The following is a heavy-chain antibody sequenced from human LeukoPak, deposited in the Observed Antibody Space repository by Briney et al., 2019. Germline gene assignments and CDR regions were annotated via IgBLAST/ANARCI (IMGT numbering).Heavy chain of an antibody. D-gene: IGHD3-22*01. CDR2: IIPIFGTA. CDR1: GGTFSSYA. CDR3: ARETYYYDSSGYYYAFDI. Sequence: GASVKVSCKASGGTFSSYAIGWVRQAPGQGLEWMGGIIPIFGTANYAQKFQGRVAITADESMNTAYMEVSSLRSEDTAVDYCARETYYYDSSGYYYAFDIWGQGTMVTVSS. V-gene: IGHV1-69*13. J-gene: IGHJ3*02.